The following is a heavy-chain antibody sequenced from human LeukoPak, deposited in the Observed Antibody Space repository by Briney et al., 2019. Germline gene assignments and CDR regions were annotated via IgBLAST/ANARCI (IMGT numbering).Heavy chain of an antibody. Sequence: GRSLRLSCAASGFTFDDYAMHWVRQAPGMGLEWVSGISWNSGSIGYADSVKGRFTISRDNAKNSLYLQMNSLRVEDTAVYYCAGEKHYYGSVVDYWGQGTLVTVSS. CDR3: AGEKHYYGSVVDY. D-gene: IGHD3-10*01. V-gene: IGHV3-9*01. J-gene: IGHJ4*02. CDR1: GFTFDDYA. CDR2: ISWNSGSI.